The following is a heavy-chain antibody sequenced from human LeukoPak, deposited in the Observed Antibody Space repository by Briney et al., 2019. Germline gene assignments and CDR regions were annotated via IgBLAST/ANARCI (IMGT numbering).Heavy chain of an antibody. CDR2: ISSNGGST. J-gene: IGHJ4*02. CDR3: VKGVRGVITYYFDY. V-gene: IGHV3-64D*06. D-gene: IGHD3-10*01. CDR1: GFTFSSYA. Sequence: GGSLRLSCSASGFTFSSYAMHWVRQAPGKGLEYVSAISSNGGSTYYADSVKGRFTISRDNSKNTLYLQMSSLRAEDTAVYYCVKGVRGVITYYFDYWGQGTLVTVSS.